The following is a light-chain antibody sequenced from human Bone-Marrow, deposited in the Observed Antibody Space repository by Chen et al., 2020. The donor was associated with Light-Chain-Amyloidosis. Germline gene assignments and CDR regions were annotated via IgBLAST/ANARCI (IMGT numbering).Light chain of an antibody. Sequence: EIVLTQSPGTLSLSPGEKATLTCRASQSVSSTYLAWYQQKPGQDPRLLIYCASTRATGIPDRFSGSGSGTDFTLTISRLEPEDFAVYYCHLYGRSPPCTFGQGTKLEIK. J-gene: IGKJ2*02. CDR1: QSVSSTY. CDR3: HLYGRSPPCT. V-gene: IGKV3-20*01. CDR2: CAS.